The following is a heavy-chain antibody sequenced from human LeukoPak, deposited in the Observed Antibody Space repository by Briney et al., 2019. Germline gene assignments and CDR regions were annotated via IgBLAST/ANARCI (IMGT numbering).Heavy chain of an antibody. D-gene: IGHD2-15*01. Sequence: ASVKLSCKASGYTFTGYYMHWVRQAPGQGLEWMGWINPNSGGTNYAQKFQGRVTMTRDTSISTAYMELSRLRSDDTAVYYCARNRYCSGGSCYPYHDYWGQGTLVTVSS. CDR1: GYTFTGYY. J-gene: IGHJ4*02. CDR3: ARNRYCSGGSCYPYHDY. V-gene: IGHV1-2*02. CDR2: INPNSGGT.